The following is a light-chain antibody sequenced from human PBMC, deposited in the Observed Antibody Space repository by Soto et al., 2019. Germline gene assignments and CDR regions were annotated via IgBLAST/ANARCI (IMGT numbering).Light chain of an antibody. CDR3: QQYNSYPLT. J-gene: IGKJ4*01. CDR1: QSISSW. Sequence: DIQMTQSPSTLSVSVGYRVTITCRASQSISSWLAWYQQKPGEAPKLLIYKASSLESGVPSRFSGSGSGTEFTLTISSLQPDDFATYYCQQYNSYPLTFGGGTKVDIK. CDR2: KAS. V-gene: IGKV1-5*03.